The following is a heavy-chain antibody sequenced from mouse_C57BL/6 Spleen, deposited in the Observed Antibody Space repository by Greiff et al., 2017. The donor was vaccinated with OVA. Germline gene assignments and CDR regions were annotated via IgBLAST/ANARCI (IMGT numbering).Heavy chain of an antibody. CDR3: ARLGGYGAMDY. CDR2: IDPSDSYT. D-gene: IGHD2-2*01. CDR1: GYTFTSYW. Sequence: QVQLQQPGAELVMPGASVKLSCKASGYTFTSYWMHWVKQRPGQGLEWIGEIDPSDSYTNYNQKFKGKSTLTVDKSSSTAYMQLSSLTSEDSAVYYCARLGGYGAMDYWGQGTSGTVSS. V-gene: IGHV1-69*01. J-gene: IGHJ4*01.